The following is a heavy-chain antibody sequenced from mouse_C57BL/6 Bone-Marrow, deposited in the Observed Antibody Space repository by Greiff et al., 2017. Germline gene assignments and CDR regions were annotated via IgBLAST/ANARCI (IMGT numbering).Heavy chain of an antibody. Sequence: EVQRVESGGGLVQPGGSLKLSCAASGFTFSDYGMAWVRQAPRKGPEWVAFISNLAYSIYYADTVTGRFTISRENAKNTLYLEMSSLRSEDTAMYYCARQGNDYDPAWFAYWGQGTLVTVSA. D-gene: IGHD2-4*01. V-gene: IGHV5-15*01. CDR3: ARQGNDYDPAWFAY. CDR2: ISNLAYSI. J-gene: IGHJ3*01. CDR1: GFTFSDYG.